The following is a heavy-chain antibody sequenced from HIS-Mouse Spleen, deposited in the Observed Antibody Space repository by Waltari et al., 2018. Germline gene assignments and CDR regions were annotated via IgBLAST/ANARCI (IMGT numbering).Heavy chain of an antibody. CDR2: ISYDGSNK. V-gene: IGHV3-30*18. J-gene: IGHJ4*02. CDR3: AKDRGSPLYFDY. D-gene: IGHD1-26*01. Sequence: QVQLVESGGGVVQPGRSLRLSCAASGVTFRSYGLHWVRQAPGKGLEWVAVISYDGSNKYYADSVKGRFTISRDNSKNTLYLQMNSLRAEDTAVYYCAKDRGSPLYFDYWGQGTLVTVSS. CDR1: GVTFRSYG.